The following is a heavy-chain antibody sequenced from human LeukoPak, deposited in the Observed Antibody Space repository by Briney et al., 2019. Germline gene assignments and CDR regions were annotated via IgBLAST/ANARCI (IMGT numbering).Heavy chain of an antibody. V-gene: IGHV3-30*04. D-gene: IGHD6-13*01. Sequence: PGRSLRLSCAASGFTFSSYAMHWVRQAPGKGLEWVAVISYDGSNKYYADSVKGRFTISRDNSKNTLYLQMNSLRAEDTAVYYCARGLAYYSSSWYGDGWFDPWGQGTLVTVSS. CDR3: ARGLAYYSSSWYGDGWFDP. J-gene: IGHJ5*02. CDR1: GFTFSSYA. CDR2: ISYDGSNK.